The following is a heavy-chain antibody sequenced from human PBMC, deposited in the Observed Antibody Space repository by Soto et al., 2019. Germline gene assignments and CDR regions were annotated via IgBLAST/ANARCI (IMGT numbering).Heavy chain of an antibody. CDR2: ISGSGGST. CDR1: GFTFSSYA. CDR3: AKDSTRSTVLWGDSSN. J-gene: IGHJ4*02. D-gene: IGHD3-22*01. Sequence: GGSLRLSCAASGFTFSSYAMSWVRQAPGKGLEWVSAISGSGGSTYYADSVKGRFTISRDNSKNTLYLQMNSLRAEDTAVYYCAKDSTRSTVLWGDSSNWGQGTLVTVSS. V-gene: IGHV3-23*01.